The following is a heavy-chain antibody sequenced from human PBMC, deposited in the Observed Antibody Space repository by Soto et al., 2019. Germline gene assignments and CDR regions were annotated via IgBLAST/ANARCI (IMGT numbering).Heavy chain of an antibody. D-gene: IGHD5-12*01. J-gene: IGHJ6*03. V-gene: IGHV1-69*02. CDR1: GGTFSSYT. CDR3: GGYRGQSYYYYMDV. Sequence: QVQLVQSGAEVKKPGSSVKVSCKASGGTFSSYTISWVRQAAGQGLEWMGRIIPILGIANYAQKFQGRVTITADNSTSTAYMELSSLRSEDTAVYYCGGYRGQSYYYYMDVWGKGTTVTVSS. CDR2: IIPILGIA.